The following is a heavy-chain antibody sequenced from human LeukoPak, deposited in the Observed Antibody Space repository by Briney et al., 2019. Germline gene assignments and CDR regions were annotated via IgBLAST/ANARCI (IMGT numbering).Heavy chain of an antibody. CDR3: TSGWDYYGMDV. CDR1: GFTVGDYA. V-gene: IGHV3-49*04. Sequence: GGSLRLSCTASGFTVGDYAMSWVRQAPGKGLEWVGFIRSKAYGCTTEYAASVKGRFTISRDDSKSIAYLQMNSLKTEDTAVYYCTSGWDYYGMDVWGKGTTVTVSS. J-gene: IGHJ6*04. D-gene: IGHD3-10*01. CDR2: IRSKAYGCTT.